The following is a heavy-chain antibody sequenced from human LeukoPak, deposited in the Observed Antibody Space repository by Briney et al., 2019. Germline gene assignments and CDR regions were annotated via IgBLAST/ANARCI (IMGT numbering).Heavy chain of an antibody. Sequence: GGSLRLSCAASGFTFSSYAMSWVRQAPGKGLEWVSAISGSGGSTYYADSVKGRFTISRDNSKNTLYLQMNSLRAEDTAVYYCARSGFWSGDYFDYWGQGTLVTVSS. J-gene: IGHJ4*02. CDR2: ISGSGGST. CDR3: ARSGFWSGDYFDY. CDR1: GFTFSSYA. V-gene: IGHV3-23*01. D-gene: IGHD3-3*01.